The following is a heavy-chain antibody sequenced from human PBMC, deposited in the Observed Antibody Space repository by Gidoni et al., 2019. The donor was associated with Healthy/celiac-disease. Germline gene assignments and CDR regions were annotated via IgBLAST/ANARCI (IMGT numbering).Heavy chain of an antibody. J-gene: IGHJ4*02. Sequence: EVQLVESGGGLVQPGGSLRLSCAASGFTFSSYEMNWVRQAPGKGLEWVSYISSSGSTIYYADAVKGRFTISRDNAKNSLYLQMNSLRAEDTAVYYCAREYHYNYYFDYWGQGTLVTVSS. V-gene: IGHV3-48*03. D-gene: IGHD2-2*01. CDR3: AREYHYNYYFDY. CDR2: ISSSGSTI. CDR1: GFTFSSYE.